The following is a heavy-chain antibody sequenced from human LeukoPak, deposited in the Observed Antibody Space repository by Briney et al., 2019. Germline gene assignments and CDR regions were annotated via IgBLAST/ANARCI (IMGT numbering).Heavy chain of an antibody. J-gene: IGHJ4*02. D-gene: IGHD3-9*01. V-gene: IGHV4-59*01. CDR3: ARGPNYDILTGYPKEPFDY. CDR2: IYYSGST. CDR1: GGSISSYY. Sequence: KTSETLSLTCTVSGGSISSYYWSWIRQPPGKGLEWIGYIYYSGSTNYNPSLKSRVTISVDTSKNQFSLKLSSVTAADTAVYYCARGPNYDILTGYPKEPFDYWGQGTLVTVSS.